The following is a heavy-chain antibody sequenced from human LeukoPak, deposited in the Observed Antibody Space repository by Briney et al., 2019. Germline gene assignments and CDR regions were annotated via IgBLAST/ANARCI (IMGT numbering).Heavy chain of an antibody. J-gene: IGHJ4*02. Sequence: PSETLSLTCTVSGGSISSGSYYWSWIRQPAGKGLEWIGRIYTSGSTNYNPSLKSRVTISMDTSKNQFSLKLSSVTAADTAVYYCARRIGDFDYWGQGTLVTVSS. CDR3: ARRIGDFDY. CDR2: IYTSGST. V-gene: IGHV4-61*02. D-gene: IGHD3-10*01. CDR1: GGSISSGSYY.